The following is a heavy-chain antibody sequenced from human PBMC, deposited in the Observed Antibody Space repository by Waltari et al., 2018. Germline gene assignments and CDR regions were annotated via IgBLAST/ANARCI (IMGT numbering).Heavy chain of an antibody. Sequence: QLQLQESGPGLVKPSETLSLTCTVSGGSISSSSYYWGWIRQPPGKGLEWIGSIYYSGSTYYNPSLKSRVTISVDTSKNQFSLKLSSVTAADTAVYYCAIEYSSSWDWGGNYGMDVWGQGTTVTVSS. D-gene: IGHD6-13*01. CDR1: GGSISSSSYY. CDR2: IYYSGST. CDR3: AIEYSSSWDWGGNYGMDV. V-gene: IGHV4-39*07. J-gene: IGHJ6*02.